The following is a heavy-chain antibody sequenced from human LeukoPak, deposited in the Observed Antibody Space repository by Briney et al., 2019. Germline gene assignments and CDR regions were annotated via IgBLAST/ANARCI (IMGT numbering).Heavy chain of an antibody. D-gene: IGHD3-10*01. CDR1: GFSLSNYA. CDR2: ISERGGST. Sequence: GGSLRLSRVVSGFSLSNYAMSWVRQAPGKGLGWVSYISERGGSTTYADSVKGRFTISRDNSLNTVYLQMNSLRAEDTAVYFCAKRGVVIRGILVIGYHTEAYHYDYWGQGTVVTVSS. J-gene: IGHJ4*02. V-gene: IGHV3-23*01. CDR3: AKRGVVIRGILVIGYHTEAYHYDY.